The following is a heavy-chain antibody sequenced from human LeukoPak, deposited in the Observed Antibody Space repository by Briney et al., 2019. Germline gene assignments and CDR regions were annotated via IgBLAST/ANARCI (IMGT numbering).Heavy chain of an antibody. J-gene: IGHJ4*02. CDR2: INHSGST. CDR1: GGSFSDYY. V-gene: IGHV4-34*01. CDR3: ASALPRIAVAGRGLQTSPPDY. Sequence: SSETLSLTCVVYGGSFSDYYWSWIRQPPGKGLEWIGEINHSGSTNYNPSLKSRVTISVDTSKNQFSLKLSSVTAADTAVYYCASALPRIAVAGRGLQTSPPDYWGQGTLVTVSS. D-gene: IGHD6-19*01.